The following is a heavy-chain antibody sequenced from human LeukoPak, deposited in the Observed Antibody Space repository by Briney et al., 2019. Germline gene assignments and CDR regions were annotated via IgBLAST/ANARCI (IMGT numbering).Heavy chain of an antibody. Sequence: GGSLRLSCAASGFTVSSYSMSWVRQAPGKGLEWVSAISGSGGSTYYADSVKGRFTISRDNSKNTLYLQMNSLGAEDTAVYYCAKIPQQLVLGYFDYWGQGTLVTVSS. CDR2: ISGSGGST. CDR3: AKIPQQLVLGYFDY. J-gene: IGHJ4*02. CDR1: GFTVSSYS. D-gene: IGHD6-13*01. V-gene: IGHV3-23*01.